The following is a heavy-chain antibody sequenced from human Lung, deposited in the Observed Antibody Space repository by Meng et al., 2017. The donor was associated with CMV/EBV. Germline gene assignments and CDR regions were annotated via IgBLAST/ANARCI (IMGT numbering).Heavy chain of an antibody. D-gene: IGHD6-19*01. J-gene: IGHJ4*02. CDR1: GFTFSSYW. CDR3: ARVRKAVVSPNYFDY. V-gene: IGHV3-7*01. Sequence: SCAASGFTFSSYWMSWVRQAPGKGLEWVANIKQDGSEKYYVDSVKGRFTISRDNAKNSLYPQMNSLRAEDTAVYYCARVRKAVVSPNYFDYWGQGTLVTVSS. CDR2: IKQDGSEK.